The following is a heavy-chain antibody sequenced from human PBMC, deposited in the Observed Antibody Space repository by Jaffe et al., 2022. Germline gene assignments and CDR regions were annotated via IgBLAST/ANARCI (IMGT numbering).Heavy chain of an antibody. V-gene: IGHV3-66*02. D-gene: IGHD3-22*01. J-gene: IGHJ4*02. CDR3: ARGRPGSSGCDDY. CDR2: LYAGGST. Sequence: ELQLVESGGGLVQPGGSLKLSCAASGFTVSGNYMSWVRQAPGKGLEWVSVLYAGGSTFYADSVKGRFTISRDNSKNTLYLQMNSLRPEDTAVYHCARGRPGSSGCDDYWGQGTLVTVSS. CDR1: GFTVSGNY.